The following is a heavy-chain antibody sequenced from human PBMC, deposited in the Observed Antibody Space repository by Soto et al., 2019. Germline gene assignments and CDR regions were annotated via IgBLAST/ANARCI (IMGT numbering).Heavy chain of an antibody. D-gene: IGHD5-18*01. CDR3: ARDQDTVYDY. Sequence: SQTLSLPCAISGDKVSSTSAGWDWIRQSPSRGLEWLGRTYYRSKWYTDYEVSVKSRITINADTSKNQFSLQLNSVTPEDTAVYYCARDQDTVYDYWGQGTLVTVSS. CDR1: GDKVSSTSAG. J-gene: IGHJ4*02. CDR2: TYYRSKWYT. V-gene: IGHV6-1*01.